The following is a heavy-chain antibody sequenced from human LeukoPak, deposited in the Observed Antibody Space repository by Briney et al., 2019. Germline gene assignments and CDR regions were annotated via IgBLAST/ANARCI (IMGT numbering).Heavy chain of an antibody. V-gene: IGHV3-30*03. Sequence: GGSLRLSCAASGFTFSSYGMHWVRQAPGKGLEWVAVISYDGSNKYYAESVKGRFTISRDNSKNTLYVQMNSLRAEDTAVYYCASNPRRAYWFDPWGQGTLVTVSS. CDR3: ASNPRRAYWFDP. J-gene: IGHJ5*02. D-gene: IGHD6-6*01. CDR2: ISYDGSNK. CDR1: GFTFSSYG.